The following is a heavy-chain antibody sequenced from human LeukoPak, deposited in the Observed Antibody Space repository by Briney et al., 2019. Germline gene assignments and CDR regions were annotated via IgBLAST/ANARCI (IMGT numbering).Heavy chain of an antibody. CDR2: IIPIFGTA. Sequence: SVKVSCKASGGTFSSYAISWVRQAPGQGLEWMGGIIPIFGTANYAQKFQGRVTITADESTSTAYMELSSLRSKDTAVYYCARGEEWRSSWFSPFDYWGQGTLVTVSS. D-gene: IGHD6-13*01. V-gene: IGHV1-69*13. J-gene: IGHJ4*02. CDR3: ARGEEWRSSWFSPFDY. CDR1: GGTFSSYA.